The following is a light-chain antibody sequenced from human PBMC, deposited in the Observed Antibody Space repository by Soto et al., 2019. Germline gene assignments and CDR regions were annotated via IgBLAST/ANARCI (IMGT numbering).Light chain of an antibody. J-gene: IGLJ3*02. V-gene: IGLV4-60*02. CDR3: ETWDTYTRV. CDR2: LESSGTY. Sequence: QAVVTQSSSASASLGSSVTLTCTLSTGHSSYIIAWHQQQPGKAPRFLMKLESSGTYNKGSGVPDRFSGSSSGADRFLTISNLQFEDEADYYCETWDTYTRVFGGGTKLTVL. CDR1: TGHSSYI.